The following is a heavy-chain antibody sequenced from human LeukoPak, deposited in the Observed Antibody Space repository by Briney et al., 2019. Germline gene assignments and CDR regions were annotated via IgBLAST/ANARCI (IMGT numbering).Heavy chain of an antibody. Sequence: ASVKVSCKASGGTFSSYAISWVRQAPGQGLVWMGGIIPIFGTANYAQKFQGRVTITTDESTSTAYMELSSLRSEDTAVYYCARGYDSSGYYYDAFDIWGQGTMVTVSS. CDR1: GGTFSSYA. D-gene: IGHD3-22*01. CDR2: IIPIFGTA. CDR3: ARGYDSSGYYYDAFDI. J-gene: IGHJ3*02. V-gene: IGHV1-69*05.